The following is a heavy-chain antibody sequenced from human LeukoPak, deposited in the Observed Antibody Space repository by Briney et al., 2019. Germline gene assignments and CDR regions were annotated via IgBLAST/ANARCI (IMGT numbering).Heavy chain of an antibody. Sequence: SVTVSCKASGGTFSSYAISWVRQAPGQGLEWMGGVIPIFGTANYAQKFQGRVTITADESTSTAYMELSSLRSEDTAVYYCARDPTSIGGDGYWGQGTLVTVSS. D-gene: IGHD6-6*01. CDR2: VIPIFGTA. CDR1: GGTFSSYA. V-gene: IGHV1-69*13. J-gene: IGHJ4*02. CDR3: ARDPTSIGGDGY.